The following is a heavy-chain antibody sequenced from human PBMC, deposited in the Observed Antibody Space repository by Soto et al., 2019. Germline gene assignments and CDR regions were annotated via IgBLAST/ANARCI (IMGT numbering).Heavy chain of an antibody. J-gene: IGHJ3*01. V-gene: IGHV1-18*01. CDR3: ARDGVQLCLHDAFDF. D-gene: IGHD5-18*01. CDR2: ISAYNGNT. Sequence: ASVKVSCKASGYTFTSYGISWVRQAPGQGLEWMGWISAYNGNTNYAQKLQGRVTMTTDTSTSTAYMELRSLRSDDTAVYYCARDGVQLCLHDAFDFGGQGTLVPVSS. CDR1: GYTFTSYG.